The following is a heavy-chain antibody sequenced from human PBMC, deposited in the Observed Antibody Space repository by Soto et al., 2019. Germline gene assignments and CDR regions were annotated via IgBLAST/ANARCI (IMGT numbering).Heavy chain of an antibody. CDR3: AIGRSYHDSGGYPTPLFDY. Sequence: QVQLVESGGGVVQPGRSLRLSCAASGFIFSSYGMHWVRQAPGKGLEWVALISYDGSNKYYADSVKGRFSISRDNSKNTLYLQMNSLRAEDMAIYYCAIGRSYHDSGGYPTPLFDYWGQGTLVTVSS. D-gene: IGHD3-22*01. V-gene: IGHV3-30*03. CDR2: ISYDGSNK. CDR1: GFIFSSYG. J-gene: IGHJ4*02.